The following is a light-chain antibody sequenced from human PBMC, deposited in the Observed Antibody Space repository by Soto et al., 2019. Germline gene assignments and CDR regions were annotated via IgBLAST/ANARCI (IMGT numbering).Light chain of an antibody. J-gene: IGKJ1*01. Sequence: EIVMTQSPGTLSLSPGERATLSCRASQSVSSNLAWYQQIPGQAPRLLIYGASTRATGIPARFSGRGSGTEFTLAISSLQSEDFAVYYCQQYNEWPQTCGLGTKGEIK. CDR2: GAS. CDR1: QSVSSN. CDR3: QQYNEWPQT. V-gene: IGKV3-15*01.